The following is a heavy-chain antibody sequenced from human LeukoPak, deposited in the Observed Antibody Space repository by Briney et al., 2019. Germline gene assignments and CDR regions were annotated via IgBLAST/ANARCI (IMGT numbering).Heavy chain of an antibody. CDR1: GYSISSGYY. J-gene: IGHJ4*02. CDR2: IYNSGST. CDR3: AREAGGSYYPASF. D-gene: IGHD1-26*01. V-gene: IGHV4-38-2*02. Sequence: SETLSLTCTVSGYSISSGYYWGWIRQPPGKGLEWIGNIYNSGSTNYNPSLKSRVTISVDTSKNQFSLKLRSVTAADTALYYCAREAGGSYYPASFWGQGTLVTVSS.